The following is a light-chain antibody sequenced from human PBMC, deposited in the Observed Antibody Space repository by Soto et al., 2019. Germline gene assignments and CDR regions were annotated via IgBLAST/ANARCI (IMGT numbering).Light chain of an antibody. Sequence: EIVSTQSPGTLSVSPGERATLSCRASQPISSHNYLAWYQQHPGQPPRLLIYGISTRATGIPARFSGSGSGTEFSLTISCLQSEDFAVYCCQQYGKWPITFCQGTRLEIK. J-gene: IGKJ5*01. CDR3: QQYGKWPIT. V-gene: IGKV3-15*01. CDR1: QPISSH. CDR2: GIS.